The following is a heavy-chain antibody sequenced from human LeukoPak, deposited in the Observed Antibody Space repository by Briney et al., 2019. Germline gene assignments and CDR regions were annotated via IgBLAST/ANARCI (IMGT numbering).Heavy chain of an antibody. CDR3: ASNLLSSRIVVATAGAFDI. V-gene: IGHV3-74*01. J-gene: IGHJ3*02. CDR1: GFTFSSYW. CDR2: INSDGSST. D-gene: IGHD3-22*01. Sequence: GGSLRLSCAASGFTFSSYWMHWVRQAPGKGLVWVSRINSDGSSTSYADSVKGRFTISRDNAKNTLYLQMNSLRAEDTAVYYCASNLLSSRIVVATAGAFDIWGQGTMVTVSS.